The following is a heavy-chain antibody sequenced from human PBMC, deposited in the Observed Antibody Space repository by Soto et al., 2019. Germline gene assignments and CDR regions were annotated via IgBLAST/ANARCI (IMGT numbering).Heavy chain of an antibody. CDR3: AASCVGCGGFNYYGMDV. Sequence: QVQLQESGPGLVKPSQTLSLTCTVSGGSISSGGYYWNWIRQHPGKGLEWIGDIFYSGTTYYNPSLQSRVTISVDTSKNQVSLKLSSVTAADTAVYYCAASCVGCGGFNYYGMDVWGQGTTVTVSS. J-gene: IGHJ6*02. CDR1: GGSISSGGYY. CDR2: IFYSGTT. D-gene: IGHD2-21*01. V-gene: IGHV4-31*03.